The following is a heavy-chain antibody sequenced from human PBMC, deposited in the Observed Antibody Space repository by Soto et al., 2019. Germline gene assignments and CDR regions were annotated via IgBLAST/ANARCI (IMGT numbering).Heavy chain of an antibody. V-gene: IGHV3-23*01. CDR3: AKDLRIAAAGPIDY. Sequence: GGSLRLSCAASGFTFSSYAMSWVRQAPGRGLEWVSAISGSGGSTYYADSVKGRFTISRDNSKNTLYLQMNSLRAEDTAVYYCAKDLRIAAAGPIDYWGQGTLVTVSS. CDR1: GFTFSSYA. CDR2: ISGSGGST. D-gene: IGHD6-13*01. J-gene: IGHJ4*02.